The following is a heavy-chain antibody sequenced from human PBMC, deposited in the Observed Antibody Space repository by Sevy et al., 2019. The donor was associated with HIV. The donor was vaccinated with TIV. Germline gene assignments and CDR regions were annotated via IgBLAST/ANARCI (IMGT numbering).Heavy chain of an antibody. V-gene: IGHV4-39*01. Sequence: SETLSLTCTVSGGSISSSSYYWGWIRQPPGKGLEWIGSIYYSGSTYYNPSLKSRVTISVDTSKNQFSLKLSSVTAADTAVYYCARLPHDYGVVYYYGMDVWGQRTTVTVSS. CDR2: IYYSGST. D-gene: IGHD4-17*01. J-gene: IGHJ6*02. CDR3: ARLPHDYGVVYYYGMDV. CDR1: GGSISSSSYY.